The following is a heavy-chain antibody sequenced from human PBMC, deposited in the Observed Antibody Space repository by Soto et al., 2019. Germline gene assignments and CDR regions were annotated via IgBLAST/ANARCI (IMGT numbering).Heavy chain of an antibody. D-gene: IGHD3-10*01. CDR2: INHSGST. CDR1: GGSFSGYY. Sequence: SETLSLTCAVYGGSFSGYYWSWIRQPPGKGLEWIGEINHSGSTNYNPSLKSRVTISVDTSKNQFSLKLSSVTAADTAVYYCARDRYYYGSGSYSGMDVWGQGTTVTVSS. J-gene: IGHJ6*02. CDR3: ARDRYYYGSGSYSGMDV. V-gene: IGHV4-34*01.